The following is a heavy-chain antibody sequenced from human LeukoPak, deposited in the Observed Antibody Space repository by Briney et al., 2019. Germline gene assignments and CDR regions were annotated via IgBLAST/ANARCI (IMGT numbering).Heavy chain of an antibody. Sequence: GGSLRLSCAASGFSFSVYEMHWVRQAPGKGLEWISDISSSGTTTYYADSVKGRFTISRDNAKNSLYLQMNSLRAEDTAVYYCARGVDAFDIWGQGTMVTVSS. CDR3: ARGVDAFDI. J-gene: IGHJ3*02. CDR2: ISSSGTTT. CDR1: GFSFSVYE. V-gene: IGHV3-48*03.